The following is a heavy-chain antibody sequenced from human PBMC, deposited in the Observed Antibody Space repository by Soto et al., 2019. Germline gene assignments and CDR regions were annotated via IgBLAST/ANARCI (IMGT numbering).Heavy chain of an antibody. J-gene: IGHJ4*02. CDR2: IYYTGTT. Sequence: SETLSLTSRVSGDSISSSSYYWVWIRQPPGKGLEWIGNIYYTGTTDYNPSLKSRVTIPVDTSKNQFSLNLKSVTAADTAVYYCARQVVGVAVADWGQGTQVTVSS. V-gene: IGHV4-39*01. D-gene: IGHD6-19*01. CDR1: GDSISSSSYY. CDR3: ARQVVGVAVAD.